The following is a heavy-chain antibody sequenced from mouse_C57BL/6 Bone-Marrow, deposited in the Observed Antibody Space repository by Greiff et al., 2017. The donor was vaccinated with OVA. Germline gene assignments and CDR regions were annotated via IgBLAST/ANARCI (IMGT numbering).Heavy chain of an antibody. V-gene: IGHV2-2*01. D-gene: IGHD1-1*01. CDR3: ARNWGTTVVDYFDY. Sequence: QVQLKESGPGLVQPSQSLSITCTVSGFSLTSYGVHWVRQSPGKGLEWLGVIWSGGSTDYNAAFISRLSISKDNSKSQVFLKMNSLQADDTAIYYCARNWGTTVVDYFDYWGQGTTLTVSS. CDR2: IWSGGST. J-gene: IGHJ2*01. CDR1: GFSLTSYG.